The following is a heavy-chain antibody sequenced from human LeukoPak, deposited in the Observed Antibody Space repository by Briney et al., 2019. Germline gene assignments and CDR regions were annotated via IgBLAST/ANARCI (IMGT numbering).Heavy chain of an antibody. V-gene: IGHV3-21*01. CDR2: ISSSSSYI. J-gene: IGHJ6*03. Sequence: GGSLRLSCAASGFTFSSYWMNWVRQAPGKGLEWVSSISSSSSYIYYADSVKGRFTITRDNAKNSLYLQMNSLRAEDTAVYYCARRRRYKDIVVVSATYYYYMDVWGKGITVTVSS. CDR1: GFTFSSYW. CDR3: ARRRRYKDIVVVSATYYYYMDV. D-gene: IGHD2-2*01.